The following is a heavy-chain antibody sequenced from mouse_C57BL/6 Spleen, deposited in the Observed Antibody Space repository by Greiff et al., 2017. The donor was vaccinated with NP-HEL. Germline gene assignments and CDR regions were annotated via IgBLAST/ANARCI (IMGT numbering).Heavy chain of an antibody. Sequence: QVQLQQPGAELVKPGASVKLSCKASGYTFTSYWMQWVKQRPGQGLEWIGEIDPSDSYTNYNQKFKGKATLTVDTSSSTAYMQLSSLTSEDSAVYCWARRSLSGTPCDYWGQGTTLTVAS. CDR1: GYTFTSYW. CDR2: IDPSDSYT. V-gene: IGHV1-50*01. J-gene: IGHJ2*01. D-gene: IGHD1-1*02. CDR3: ARRSLSGTPCDY.